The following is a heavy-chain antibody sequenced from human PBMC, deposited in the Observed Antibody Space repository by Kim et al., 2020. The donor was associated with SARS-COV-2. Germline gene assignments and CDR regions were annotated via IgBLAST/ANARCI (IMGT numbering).Heavy chain of an antibody. D-gene: IGHD3-16*01. V-gene: IGHV3-9*01. CDR3: AKDTSMIALTFGGAAYFDY. Sequence: GGSLRLSCAASGFTFDDYAMHWVRQAPGKGLEWVSGISWNSGSIGYADSVKGRFTISRDNAKNSLYLQMNSLRAEDTALYYCAKDTSMIALTFGGAAYFDYWGQGTLVTVSS. CDR2: ISWNSGSI. CDR1: GFTFDDYA. J-gene: IGHJ4*02.